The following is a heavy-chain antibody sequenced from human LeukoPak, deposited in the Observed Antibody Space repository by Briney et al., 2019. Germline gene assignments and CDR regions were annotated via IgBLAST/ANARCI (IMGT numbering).Heavy chain of an antibody. CDR1: GGSFSGYY. J-gene: IGHJ5*02. CDR3: ARCRYFDWLLSHNWFDP. CDR2: INHSGST. D-gene: IGHD3-9*01. V-gene: IGHV4-34*01. Sequence: SETLSLTYAVYGGSFSGYYWSWIRQPPGKGLEWIGEINHSGSTNYNPSLKSRVTISVDTSKNQFSLKLSSVTAADTAVYYCARCRYFDWLLSHNWFDPWGQGTLVTVSS.